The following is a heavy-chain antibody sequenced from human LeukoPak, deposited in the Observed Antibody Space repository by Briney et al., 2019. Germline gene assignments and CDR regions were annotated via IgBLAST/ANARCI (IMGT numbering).Heavy chain of an antibody. CDR2: INSDGSST. D-gene: IGHD6-19*01. CDR1: GFTFSSYW. Sequence: TGGSLRLSCAASGFTFSSYWMHWVRQAPGKGLVWVSRINSDGSSTSYADSVKGRFTISRDNAKNTLYLQMNSLRAEGTAVYYCARESSGWAGDWFDPWGQGTLVTVSS. V-gene: IGHV3-74*01. CDR3: ARESSGWAGDWFDP. J-gene: IGHJ5*02.